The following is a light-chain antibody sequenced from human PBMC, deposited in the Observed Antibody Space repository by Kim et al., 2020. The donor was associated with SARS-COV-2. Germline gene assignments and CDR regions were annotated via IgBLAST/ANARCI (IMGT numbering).Light chain of an antibody. J-gene: IGKJ1*01. Sequence: PGESATLSCRASQSVSSSYLAWYQQKPGQAPRLLIYGASSRATGIPDRFSGSGSGTDFTLTISRLEPEDFAVYYCQQYGSSLRTFGQGTKVEIK. CDR3: QQYGSSLRT. CDR2: GAS. V-gene: IGKV3-20*01. CDR1: QSVSSSY.